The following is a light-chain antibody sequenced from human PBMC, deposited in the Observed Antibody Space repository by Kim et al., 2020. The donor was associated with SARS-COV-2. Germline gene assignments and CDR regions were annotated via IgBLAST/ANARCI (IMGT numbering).Light chain of an antibody. CDR1: KLGDKY. CDR2: QDS. Sequence: GSTGQTASITCSGDKLGDKYACWYQQKPGQSPVMVIYQDSNRPSGIPERFSGSNSGNTATLTISGTQAMDEADYYCQAWDSSTAVFGGGTQLTVL. V-gene: IGLV3-1*01. J-gene: IGLJ3*02. CDR3: QAWDSSTAV.